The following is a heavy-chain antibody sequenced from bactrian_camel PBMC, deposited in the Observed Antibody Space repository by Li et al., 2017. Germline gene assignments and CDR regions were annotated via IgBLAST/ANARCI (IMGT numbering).Heavy chain of an antibody. J-gene: IGHJ4*01. CDR3: AGDRSYGAWYMESQYKY. CDR2: IANDGTT. D-gene: IGHD6*01. Sequence: HVQLVESGGGSVQAGGSLRLSCLASGNPIRSHCVGWFRQAPGKQRERVAAIANDGTTTYADSVKGRFTISKDSAKNTLYLQMNSLMPEDSGVYYCAGDRSYGAWYMESQYKYWGRGTQVTVS. V-gene: IGHV3S53*01. CDR1: GNPIRSHC.